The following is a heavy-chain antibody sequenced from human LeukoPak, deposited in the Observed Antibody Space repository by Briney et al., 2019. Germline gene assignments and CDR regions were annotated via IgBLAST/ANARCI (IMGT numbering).Heavy chain of an antibody. Sequence: PGGSLRLSCAASGFTFSSYGMSWVRQAPGKGLEWVSAISGSGGSTYYADSVKGRFTISRDNSKNTLYLQMNSLRAEDTAVYYCAQVGATSPYYFDYWGQGTLVTVSS. CDR1: GFTFSSYG. D-gene: IGHD1-26*01. CDR3: AQVGATSPYYFDY. V-gene: IGHV3-23*01. J-gene: IGHJ4*02. CDR2: ISGSGGST.